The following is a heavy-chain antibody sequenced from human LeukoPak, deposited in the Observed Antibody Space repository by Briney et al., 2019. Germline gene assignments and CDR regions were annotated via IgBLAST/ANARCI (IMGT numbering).Heavy chain of an antibody. CDR1: GFTFSSYA. Sequence: GGSLRLSCAASGFTFSSYAMSWVRQAPGKGLEWVSAISGSGGSTYYADPVKGRFTISRDNSKNTLYLQMNSLRAEDTAVYYCAKERNYYGSGSYGTNGMDVWGQGTTVTVSS. CDR3: AKERNYYGSGSYGTNGMDV. CDR2: ISGSGGST. D-gene: IGHD3-10*01. J-gene: IGHJ6*02. V-gene: IGHV3-23*01.